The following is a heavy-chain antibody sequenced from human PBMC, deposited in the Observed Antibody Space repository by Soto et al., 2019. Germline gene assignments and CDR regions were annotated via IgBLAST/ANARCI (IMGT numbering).Heavy chain of an antibody. Sequence: PGGSLRLSCAASGFTFSSYGMHWVRQAPGKGLEWVAVIWYDGSNKYYADSVKGRFTISRDNSKNTLYLQMNSLRAEDTAVYYCARDLITGTTGHYYYMDVWGKGTTVTVSS. V-gene: IGHV3-33*01. CDR1: GFTFSSYG. J-gene: IGHJ6*03. CDR2: IWYDGSNK. D-gene: IGHD1-7*01. CDR3: ARDLITGTTGHYYYMDV.